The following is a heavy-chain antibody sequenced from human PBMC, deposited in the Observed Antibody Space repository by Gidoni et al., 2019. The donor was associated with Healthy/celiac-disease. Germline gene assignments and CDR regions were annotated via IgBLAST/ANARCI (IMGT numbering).Heavy chain of an antibody. V-gene: IGHV4-31*03. Sequence: QVQLQESGPGLVKPSPTLSLTCTVSGGSISSGGYYWSWLRQHPGKGLEWIGYIYDSGSTYYNPSLKSRVTISVDTSKNQFSVKLSSVTAADTAVYYCARALLSSGLDYWGQGTLVTVSS. CDR3: ARALLSSGLDY. CDR1: GGSISSGGYY. J-gene: IGHJ4*02. CDR2: IYDSGST. D-gene: IGHD3-22*01.